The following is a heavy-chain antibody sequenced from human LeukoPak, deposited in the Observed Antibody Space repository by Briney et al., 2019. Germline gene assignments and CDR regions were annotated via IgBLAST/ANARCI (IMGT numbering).Heavy chain of an antibody. CDR1: GGSFSGYY. Sequence: SETLSLTCAVYGGSFSGYYWSWIRQPPGKGLEWIGEINHSGSTNYNPSLKSRVTISVDTSKNQFSLKLSSVTAADTAVYYCARAGPLYNDFWSGYYRSYYYYYMDVWGKGTTVTVSS. J-gene: IGHJ6*03. CDR2: INHSGST. CDR3: ARAGPLYNDFWSGYYRSYYYYYMDV. D-gene: IGHD3-3*01. V-gene: IGHV4-34*01.